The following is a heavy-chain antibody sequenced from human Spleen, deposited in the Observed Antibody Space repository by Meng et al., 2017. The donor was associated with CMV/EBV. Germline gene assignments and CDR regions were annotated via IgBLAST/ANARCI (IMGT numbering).Heavy chain of an antibody. CDR2: IYYSGST. J-gene: IGHJ4*02. D-gene: IGHD6-19*01. Sequence: GSLRLSCTVSGGSISSSSYYWGWIRQPPGKGLEWIGSIYYSGSTYYNPSLKSRVTISLDTSKNQFSLKLSSVTAPDTAVYYCARESSIAVAGYWGQGTLVTVSS. V-gene: IGHV4-39*07. CDR1: GGSISSSSYY. CDR3: ARESSIAVAGY.